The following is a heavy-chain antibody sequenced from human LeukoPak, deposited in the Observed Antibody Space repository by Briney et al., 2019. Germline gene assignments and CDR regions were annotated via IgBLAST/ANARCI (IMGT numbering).Heavy chain of an antibody. CDR2: IYHSGST. J-gene: IGHJ4*02. CDR3: ARDHPLYGDSFYFDY. Sequence: SGTLSLTCAVSGGSISSSNWWSWVRQPPGKGLEWIGEIYHSGSTNYSPSLKSRVTISVDKSKNQFSLKLSSVTAADTAVYYCARDHPLYGDSFYFDYWGQGTLVTVSS. CDR1: GGSISSSNW. D-gene: IGHD4-17*01. V-gene: IGHV4-4*02.